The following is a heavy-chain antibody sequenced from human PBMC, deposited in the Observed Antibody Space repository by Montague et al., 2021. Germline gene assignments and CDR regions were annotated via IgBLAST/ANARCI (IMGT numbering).Heavy chain of an antibody. V-gene: IGHV4-61*01. CDR3: AAYYYGGGGRGS. D-gene: IGHD3-22*01. J-gene: IGHJ5*02. CDR1: GDSVRCGIYH. CDR2: ICDGGSA. Sequence: SETLPLTCSVSGDSVRCGIYHWGWIRQSPGKGLEWIGYICDGGSATYKTSLGSRVTMSLDTSSNQFPLNLRSATAADTAVYYCAAYYYGGGGRGSWGQGTLVTVSS.